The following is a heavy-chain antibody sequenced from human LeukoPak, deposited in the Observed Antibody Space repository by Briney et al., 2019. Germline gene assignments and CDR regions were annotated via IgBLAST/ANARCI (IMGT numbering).Heavy chain of an antibody. D-gene: IGHD3-10*01. J-gene: IGHJ5*02. V-gene: IGHV3-15*01. CDR2: IRSRSAGGTT. CDR3: SKDTRVGDWFDP. Sequence: GGSLRLSCAASGLTFNNAWMSWVRQAPGKGLEWVGRIRSRSAGGTTDYGAPVKGRFTISRDDSKNTLYLQMNSLKTEDTAVYYCSKDTRVGDWFDPWGQGTLVTVSS. CDR1: GLTFNNAW.